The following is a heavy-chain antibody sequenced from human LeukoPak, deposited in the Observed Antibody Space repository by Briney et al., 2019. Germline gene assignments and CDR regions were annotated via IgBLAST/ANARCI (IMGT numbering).Heavy chain of an antibody. CDR3: ARDPDAFDI. V-gene: IGHV1-2*02. Sequence: ASVKVSCKASGYTFTNYGISWVRQAPGQGLEWMGWINPNSGGTNYAQKFQGRVTMTRDTSISTAYMELSRLRSDDTAVYYCARDPDAFDIWGQGTMVTVSS. J-gene: IGHJ3*02. CDR1: GYTFTNYG. CDR2: INPNSGGT.